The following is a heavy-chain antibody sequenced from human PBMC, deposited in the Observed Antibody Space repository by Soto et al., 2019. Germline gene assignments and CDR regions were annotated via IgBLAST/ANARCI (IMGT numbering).Heavy chain of an antibody. CDR1: GFTFSSYA. CDR2: ISGSGGST. D-gene: IGHD3-9*01. CDR3: AKDSGLRYVDWSTLDY. J-gene: IGHJ4*02. V-gene: IGHV3-23*01. Sequence: EVQLLESGGGLGQPGGSLRLSCAASGFTFSSYAMSWVRQAPGKGLEWVSAISGSGGSTYYADSVKGRFTISRDNSTNTLHLQMNSLRAEDTAVYYCAKDSGLRYVDWSTLDYWGQGTLVTVSS.